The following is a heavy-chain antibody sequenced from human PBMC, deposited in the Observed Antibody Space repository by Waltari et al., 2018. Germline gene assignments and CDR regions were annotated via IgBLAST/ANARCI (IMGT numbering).Heavy chain of an antibody. CDR1: GGSISSHY. D-gene: IGHD2-15*01. CDR2: IYYRGST. CDR3: ARDGRPQGLSGFDY. V-gene: IGHV4-59*11. Sequence: QVQLQESGTGLVKPSETLSLTCTVSGGSISSHYWSWIRQPPGKGLEWIGYIYYRGSTNYNPSLKSRVTISVDTSKNQFSLMLSSVTAADTAVYYCARDGRPQGLSGFDYWGQGTLVTVSS. J-gene: IGHJ4*02.